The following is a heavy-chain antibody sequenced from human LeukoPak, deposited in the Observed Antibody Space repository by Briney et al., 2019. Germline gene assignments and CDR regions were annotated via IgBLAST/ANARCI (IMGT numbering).Heavy chain of an antibody. CDR2: IYYSGST. J-gene: IGHJ4*02. Sequence: SETLSLTCTVSSGSISSYYWSWIRQPPGKGLEWIGYIYYSGSTNYNPSLKSRVTISVDTSKNQFSLKLSSVTAADTAVYYCAGRGIAVADYPYWGQGTLVTVSS. D-gene: IGHD6-19*01. V-gene: IGHV4-59*08. CDR3: AGRGIAVADYPY. CDR1: SGSISSYY.